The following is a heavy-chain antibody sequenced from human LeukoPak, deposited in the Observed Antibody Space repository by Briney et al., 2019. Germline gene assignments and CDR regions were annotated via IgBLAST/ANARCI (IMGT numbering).Heavy chain of an antibody. D-gene: IGHD4-17*01. CDR2: IYYSGIT. CDR1: GGSISSYY. J-gene: IGHJ4*02. CDR3: ARQGGTYGDYAAGY. V-gene: IGHV4-59*08. Sequence: PSETLSLTCTVSGGSISSYYWSWIRQPPGKGLEWIGYIYYSGITNYNPSLKSRVTISVDTSKNQFSLKLSSVTAADTAVYYCARQGGTYGDYAAGYWGQGTLVTVSS.